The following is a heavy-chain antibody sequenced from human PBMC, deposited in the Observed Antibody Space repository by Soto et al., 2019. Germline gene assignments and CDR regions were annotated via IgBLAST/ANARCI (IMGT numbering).Heavy chain of an antibody. D-gene: IGHD6-13*01. CDR2: IYYSGST. J-gene: IGHJ6*02. CDR3: ANIAAAFYYYYYGMDV. Sequence: LCGGSISSSSYYWGWIRQPPGKGLEWIGSIYYSGSTYYNPSLKSRVTISVDTSKNQFSLKLSSVTAADTAVYYCANIAAAFYYYYYGMDVWGQGTTVTVSS. V-gene: IGHV4-39*01. CDR1: GGSISSSSYY.